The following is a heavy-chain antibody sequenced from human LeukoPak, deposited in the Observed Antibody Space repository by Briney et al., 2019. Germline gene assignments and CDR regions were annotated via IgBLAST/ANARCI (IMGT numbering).Heavy chain of an antibody. CDR1: GYTFTSYA. J-gene: IGHJ4*02. Sequence: GASVTVSCKASGYTFTSYAMHWVRQAPGQRLEWMGWINAGNGNTKYSQKFQGRVTITRDTSASTAYMELSSLRSEDTAVYYCASLPTYYYDSPGYWGQGTLVTVSS. CDR3: ASLPTYYYDSPGY. D-gene: IGHD3-22*01. V-gene: IGHV1-3*01. CDR2: INAGNGNT.